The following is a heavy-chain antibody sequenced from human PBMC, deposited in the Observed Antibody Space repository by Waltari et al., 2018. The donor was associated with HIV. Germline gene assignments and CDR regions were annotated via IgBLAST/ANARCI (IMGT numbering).Heavy chain of an antibody. CDR1: GYTFTNYD. D-gene: IGHD5-18*01. Sequence: QVQLVQSGAEVRKPGASVKVSCKASGYTFTNYDINWLRQAPGQGLEWMGWINPNSGNTGYAQKFQGRVTMTRDTSRSTAYMELTSLTSEDTAVYHCSRGRGYSYGYSDLWGQGTLVTVSS. CDR2: INPNSGNT. J-gene: IGHJ4*02. V-gene: IGHV1-8*01. CDR3: SRGRGYSYGYSDL.